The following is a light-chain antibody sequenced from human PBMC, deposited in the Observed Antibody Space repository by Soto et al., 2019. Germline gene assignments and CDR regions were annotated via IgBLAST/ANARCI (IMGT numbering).Light chain of an antibody. CDR3: QKYDSAPLT. CDR1: QGISNY. CDR2: AAS. J-gene: IGKJ1*01. Sequence: DIQMTQSPSTLSGSVGDRVTITCRASQGISNYLAWYHQKPGKAPNLLIYAASTLQSGVPSRFSGSGSGADFTLTISSLQPEDVAAYYCQKYDSAPLTFGQGTKVDI. V-gene: IGKV1-27*01.